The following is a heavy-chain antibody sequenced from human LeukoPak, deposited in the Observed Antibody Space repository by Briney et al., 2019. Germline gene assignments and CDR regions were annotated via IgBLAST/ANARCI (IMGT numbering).Heavy chain of an antibody. CDR1: GFTVSSNY. D-gene: IGHD6-6*01. CDR3: AKLIGEKSSSPLDY. V-gene: IGHV3-53*01. Sequence: PGGSLRLSCAASGFTVSSNYMSWVRQAPGKGLEWVSVIYSGGSTYYADSVKGRFTISRDNSKNTLYLQMNSLRAEDTAVYYCAKLIGEKSSSPLDYWGQGTLVTVSS. J-gene: IGHJ4*02. CDR2: IYSGGST.